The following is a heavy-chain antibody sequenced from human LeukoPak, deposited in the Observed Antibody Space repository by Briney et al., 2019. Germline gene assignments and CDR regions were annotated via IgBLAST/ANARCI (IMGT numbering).Heavy chain of an antibody. D-gene: IGHD3-10*01. CDR1: GFTFDDYA. V-gene: IGHV3-9*01. Sequence: GGSLRLSCAVSGFTFDDYAMHWVRQVPGKGLEWVSGINWNSDSIGYVDSVKGRFTISRDNAKNSLFLQMNSLRVEDTAVYFCAREDGSGRRVYLDVWGEGTTVTISS. CDR3: AREDGSGRRVYLDV. CDR2: INWNSDSI. J-gene: IGHJ6*03.